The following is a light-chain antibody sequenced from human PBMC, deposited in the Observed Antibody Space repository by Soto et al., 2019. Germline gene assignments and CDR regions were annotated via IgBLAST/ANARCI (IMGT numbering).Light chain of an antibody. V-gene: IGKV3-15*01. J-gene: IGKJ1*01. CDR1: QSVSSN. CDR2: GAS. CDR3: QQYNHWPT. Sequence: EIVMTQSPATLSVSPGERATLSFRASQSVSSNLAWYQQKPGQAPRLLIYGASTRATGIPARFSGSGSGTEFTLTISSLQSEDCGAYYCQQYNHWPTFGHGTKVDIK.